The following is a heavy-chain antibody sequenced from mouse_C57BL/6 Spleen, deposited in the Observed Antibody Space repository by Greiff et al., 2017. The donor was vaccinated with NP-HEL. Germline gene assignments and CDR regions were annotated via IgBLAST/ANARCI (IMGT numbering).Heavy chain of an antibody. J-gene: IGHJ3*01. CDR2: ILPGSGST. CDR3: ARRPYYYGSSHFAY. V-gene: IGHV1-9*01. Sequence: VKLMESGAELMKPGASVKLSCKATGYTFTGYWIEWVKQRPGHGLEWIGEILPGSGSTNYNEKFKGKATFTADTSSNTAYMQLSRLTTEDSAIYYCARRPYYYGSSHFAYWGQGTLVTVSA. D-gene: IGHD1-1*01. CDR1: GYTFTGYW.